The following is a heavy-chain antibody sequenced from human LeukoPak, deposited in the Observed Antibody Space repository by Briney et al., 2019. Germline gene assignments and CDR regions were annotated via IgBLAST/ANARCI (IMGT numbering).Heavy chain of an antibody. J-gene: IGHJ5*02. CDR3: ARPVTRTLYNWFDP. D-gene: IGHD4-17*01. CDR2: ISYDGSNK. V-gene: IGHV3-30-3*01. CDR1: GFTFSSYA. Sequence: PGGSLRLSCAASGFTFSSYAMHWVRQAPGKGLEWVAVISYDGSNKYYADSVKGRFTISRDNSKNTLYLQMNSLRAEDTAVYYCARPVTRTLYNWFDPWGQGTLVTVSS.